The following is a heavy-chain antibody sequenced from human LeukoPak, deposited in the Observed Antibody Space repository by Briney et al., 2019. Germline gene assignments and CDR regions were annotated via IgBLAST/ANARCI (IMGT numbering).Heavy chain of an antibody. CDR1: GFSVSSNY. CDR2: IYSGGST. J-gene: IGHJ4*02. CDR3: ARASEGSAWYVDS. Sequence: PGGSLRLSCAASGFSVSSNYMSWVRQAPGEGLEWVSIIYSGGSTYYADSVKGRFTISRDDFKHTVYLQMNNLRAEDTAVYYCARASEGSAWYVDSWGQGTLVTVSS. V-gene: IGHV3-53*01. D-gene: IGHD6-19*01.